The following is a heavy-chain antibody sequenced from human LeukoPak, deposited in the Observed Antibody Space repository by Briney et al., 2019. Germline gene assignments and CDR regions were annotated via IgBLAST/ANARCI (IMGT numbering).Heavy chain of an antibody. D-gene: IGHD3-22*01. CDR3: AKLPTMIVVVDAFDI. J-gene: IGHJ3*02. Sequence: PGGSLRLSCAASGFTFSSYWMSWVRQAPGKGLEWVANIRQDGGTTSYVDSVKGRFTISRDNSKNTLYLQMNSLRAEDTAVYYCAKLPTMIVVVDAFDIWGQGTMVTVSS. V-gene: IGHV3-7*03. CDR1: GFTFSSYW. CDR2: IRQDGGTT.